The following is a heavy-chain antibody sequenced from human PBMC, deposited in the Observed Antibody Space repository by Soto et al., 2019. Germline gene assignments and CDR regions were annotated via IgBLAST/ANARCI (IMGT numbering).Heavy chain of an antibody. CDR1: GGSISSGGYS. V-gene: IGHV4-30-2*01. CDR2: IYHSGST. D-gene: IGHD3-10*01. Sequence: PSETLSLTCAVSGGSISSGGYSWSWIRQPPGKGLEWIGYIYHSGSTYYNPSLKSRVTISVDRSKNQFSLKLSSVTAADTAVYYCARESNGSGSYYNEGGYMDVWGQGTTVTVSS. CDR3: ARESNGSGSYYNEGGYMDV. J-gene: IGHJ6*02.